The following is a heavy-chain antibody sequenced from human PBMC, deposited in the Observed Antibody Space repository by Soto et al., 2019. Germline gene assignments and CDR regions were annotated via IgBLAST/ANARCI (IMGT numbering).Heavy chain of an antibody. CDR1: GGTFSSYI. CDR2: SIPILTIA. J-gene: IGHJ4*02. CDR3: ASEPPGYSKIDY. V-gene: IGHV1-69*02. D-gene: IGHD6-13*01. Sequence: ASVKVSCKASGGTFSSYIISWVRQAPGQGLEWMGRSIPILTIANYAQKFQGRVTITADKSTSTAYMELSSLRSEDTAVYYCASEPPGYSKIDYWGQGTLVTVSS.